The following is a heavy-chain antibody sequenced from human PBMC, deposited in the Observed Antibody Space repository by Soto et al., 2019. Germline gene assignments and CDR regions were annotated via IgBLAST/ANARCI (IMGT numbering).Heavy chain of an antibody. Sequence: QVQLVESGGGVVQPGRSLRLSCAASGFTFSSYGMHWVRQAPGKGLEWVAVIWYDGSNKYYADSVKGRFTISRDNSKNTLYLQMNSLRAEDTAVYYCAREHCSGGSCYPEGYYYYGMDVWGQGTTVTVS. CDR1: GFTFSSYG. CDR2: IWYDGSNK. V-gene: IGHV3-33*01. D-gene: IGHD2-15*01. J-gene: IGHJ6*02. CDR3: AREHCSGGSCYPEGYYYYGMDV.